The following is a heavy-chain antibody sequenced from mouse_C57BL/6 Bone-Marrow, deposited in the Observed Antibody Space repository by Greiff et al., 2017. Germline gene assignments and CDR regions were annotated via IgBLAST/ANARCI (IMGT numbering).Heavy chain of an antibody. Sequence: VQLQQSGAELARPGASVKLFCKASGYTFTSHGISWVKQRTGQGLEWIGEIYPRSGNTYYNEKFKGKATLTADKSSSTAYMELRSLTSEDSAVYFCARDSSGYDAMDYWGQGTSVTVSS. CDR2: IYPRSGNT. D-gene: IGHD3-2*02. CDR1: GYTFTSHG. CDR3: ARDSSGYDAMDY. V-gene: IGHV1-81*01. J-gene: IGHJ4*01.